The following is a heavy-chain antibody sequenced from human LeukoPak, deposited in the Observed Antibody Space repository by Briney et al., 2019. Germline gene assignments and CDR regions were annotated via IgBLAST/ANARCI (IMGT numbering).Heavy chain of an antibody. V-gene: IGHV4-59*01. CDR1: GGSISSYY. Sequence: SETLSLTCTVSGGSISSYYWSWIRQPPGKGLEWIGYIYYSGGTNYNPSLKSRVTISVDTSKNQFSLKLSSVTAADTAVYYCARVWEYSSSWYPSYYFDYWGQGTLVTVSS. CDR3: ARVWEYSSSWYPSYYFDY. J-gene: IGHJ4*02. CDR2: IYYSGGT. D-gene: IGHD6-13*01.